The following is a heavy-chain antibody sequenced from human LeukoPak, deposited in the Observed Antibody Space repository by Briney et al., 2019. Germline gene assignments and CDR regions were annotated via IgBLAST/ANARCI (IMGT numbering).Heavy chain of an antibody. J-gene: IGHJ6*03. CDR1: GYTFTGYY. Sequence: RASVKVSCKASGYTFTGYYMHWVRQAPGQGLEWMGRINPNSGGTNYAQKFRGRVTMTRDTSISTAYMELSRLRSDDTAVYYCARARGGSSPHYYYYYMDVWGKGTTVTVSS. CDR3: ARARGGSSPHYYYYYMDV. V-gene: IGHV1-2*06. CDR2: INPNSGGT. D-gene: IGHD6-6*01.